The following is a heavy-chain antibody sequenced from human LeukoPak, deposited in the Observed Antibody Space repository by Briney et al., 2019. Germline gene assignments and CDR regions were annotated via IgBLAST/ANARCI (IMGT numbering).Heavy chain of an antibody. J-gene: IGHJ6*03. D-gene: IGHD5-18*01. CDR2: IYHSGST. V-gene: IGHV4-4*02. Sequence: SETLSLTCAVSGGSISSSNWWSWVRQPPGKGLEWIGEIYHSGSTNYNPSLKSRVTISVDTSKNQFSLKLSSVTAADTAVYYCARRGKGYSYVYYYYYYYMDVWGKGTTVTVSS. CDR3: ARRGKGYSYVYYYYYYYMDV. CDR1: GGSISSSNW.